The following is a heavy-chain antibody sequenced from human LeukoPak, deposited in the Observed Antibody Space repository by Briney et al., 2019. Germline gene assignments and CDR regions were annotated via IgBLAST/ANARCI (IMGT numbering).Heavy chain of an antibody. Sequence: SETLSLTCTVSGGSISSYYWSWIRQPPGKGLEWIGYIYYSGTTNCNPSLKSRVTISVDTSKNQFSLKLSSATAADTAVYYCARGVYIAAAQYGYWGQGTLVTVSS. CDR2: IYYSGTT. CDR3: ARGVYIAAAQYGY. J-gene: IGHJ4*02. CDR1: GGSISSYY. D-gene: IGHD6-13*01. V-gene: IGHV4-59*01.